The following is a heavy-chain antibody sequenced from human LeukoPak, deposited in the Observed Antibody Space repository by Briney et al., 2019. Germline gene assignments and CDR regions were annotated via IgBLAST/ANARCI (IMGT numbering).Heavy chain of an antibody. Sequence: SETLSLTCTVSGDSISRYYWSWIRQPPGKGPECIGYISYSGSTNYNPSLKSRVTISLDTSKNHFSLKLISVTAADTAVFYCARSQGAYFDYWGQGILVTVSS. CDR3: ARSQGAYFDY. CDR2: ISYSGST. V-gene: IGHV4-59*01. J-gene: IGHJ4*02. CDR1: GDSISRYY.